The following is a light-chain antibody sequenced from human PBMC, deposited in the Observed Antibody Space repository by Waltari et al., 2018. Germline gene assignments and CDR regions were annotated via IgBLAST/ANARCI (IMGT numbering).Light chain of an antibody. CDR3: CSYAGRATWA. Sequence: QSALTQPRSVSGSPGHSVTISCTGTSSDVGGYDYVSWYQQHPGKAPKLVIYDVNKRPSWVPDRFSGSKSGNTASLTISGLQADDEADYNCCSYAGRATWAFGGGTKLTVL. CDR1: SSDVGGYDY. V-gene: IGLV2-11*01. CDR2: DVN. J-gene: IGLJ3*02.